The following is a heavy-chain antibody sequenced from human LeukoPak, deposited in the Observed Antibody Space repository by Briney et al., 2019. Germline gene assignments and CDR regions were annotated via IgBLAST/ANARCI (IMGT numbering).Heavy chain of an antibody. CDR2: IKEDGSEK. Sequence: TGGSLRLSCAASGFMFSSYWMSWVRQAPGKGLEWVADIKEDGSEKSYVDSVKGRFTISRDNAKNSLFLQMNSLRAEDTGLYYCARATTAKRGSEGYWGRGTLVTVSS. D-gene: IGHD4-11*01. CDR3: ARATTAKRGSEGY. V-gene: IGHV3-7*01. CDR1: GFMFSSYW. J-gene: IGHJ4*02.